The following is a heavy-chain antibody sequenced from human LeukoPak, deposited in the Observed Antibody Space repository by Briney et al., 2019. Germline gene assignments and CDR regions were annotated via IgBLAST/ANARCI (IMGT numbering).Heavy chain of an antibody. Sequence: SVKVSCKASGGTFSSYAISWVRQAPGQGLEWMGGIIPIFGTANYAQKFQGRVTITADESTSTAYMELSSLRSEDTAVYYCASTPRITGTSDEWGQGTLVTVSS. CDR2: IIPIFGTA. V-gene: IGHV1-69*13. J-gene: IGHJ4*02. D-gene: IGHD1-7*01. CDR3: ASTPRITGTSDE. CDR1: GGTFSSYA.